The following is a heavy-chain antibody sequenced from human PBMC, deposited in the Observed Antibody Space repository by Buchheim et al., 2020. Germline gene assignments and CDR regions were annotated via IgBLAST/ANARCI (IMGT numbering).Heavy chain of an antibody. Sequence: QVQLVQSGAEVKKPGASVKVSCKASGYTFTGYYMHWVRQAPGQGLEWMGWINPNSGGTNYAQKFQGWVTMTRDTSISTAYMELSRLRSDDTAVYYCARERGLTGYYVPWNGNYYYGMDVWGQGTT. CDR3: ARERGLTGYYVPWNGNYYYGMDV. D-gene: IGHD3-9*01. J-gene: IGHJ6*02. CDR1: GYTFTGYY. CDR2: INPNSGGT. V-gene: IGHV1-2*04.